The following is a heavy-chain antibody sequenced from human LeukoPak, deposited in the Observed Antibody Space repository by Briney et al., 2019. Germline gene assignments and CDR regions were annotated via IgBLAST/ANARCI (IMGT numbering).Heavy chain of an antibody. Sequence: GASVKVSCKASGYTFTSYDINWVRQATGQGLEWMGWVNPNSGNTGYAQRFQGRVTMTRNTSISTAYMELSSLRSEDTAVYYCAVPIDILTGYYYYGMDVRGQGTTVTVSS. V-gene: IGHV1-8*01. D-gene: IGHD3-9*01. J-gene: IGHJ6*02. CDR1: GYTFTSYD. CDR3: AVPIDILTGYYYYGMDV. CDR2: VNPNSGNT.